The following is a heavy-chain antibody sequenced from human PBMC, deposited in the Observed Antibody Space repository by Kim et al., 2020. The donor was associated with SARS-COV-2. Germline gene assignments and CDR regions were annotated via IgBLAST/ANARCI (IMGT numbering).Heavy chain of an antibody. CDR3: AKQIEYCGGDCPSFDY. J-gene: IGHJ4*02. D-gene: IGHD2-21*02. CDR2: ISFDGSHK. CDR1: GFTLSNYG. V-gene: IGHV3-30*18. Sequence: GGSLRLSCAASGFTLSNYGMHWVRQAPGKGLEWVAVISFDGSHKYYADSVKGRFTISRDNSKNTLYLQMKSLRTEDTALYYCAKQIEYCGGDCPSFDYWGQGTLVTVSS.